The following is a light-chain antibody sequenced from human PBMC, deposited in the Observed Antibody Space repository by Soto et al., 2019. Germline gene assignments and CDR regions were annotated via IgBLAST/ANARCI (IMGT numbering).Light chain of an antibody. Sequence: DIQMTQSPSSLSASVGDRVTITCRASQSIGDYLNWYQQKPGKAPNLLIYASSILQRGVPSRFSGSGSGTDFTLPITSLQPEDFATYYCQQSRGTSLTFGGGTKVEVK. CDR3: QQSRGTSLT. CDR1: QSIGDY. V-gene: IGKV1-39*01. CDR2: ASS. J-gene: IGKJ4*01.